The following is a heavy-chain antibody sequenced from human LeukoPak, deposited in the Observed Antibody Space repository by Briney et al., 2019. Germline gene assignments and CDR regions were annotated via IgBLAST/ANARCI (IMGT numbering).Heavy chain of an antibody. CDR3: ARGAYIVVVTATDNWFDP. J-gene: IGHJ5*02. CDR1: GGSFSGYY. Sequence: SETLSLTCAVYGGSFSGYYWSWIRQPPGKGLEWIGEINHSGSTSYNPSLKSRVTISVDTSKNQFSLKLSSVTAADTAVYYCARGAYIVVVTATDNWFDPWGQGTLVTVSS. D-gene: IGHD2-21*02. V-gene: IGHV4-34*01. CDR2: INHSGST.